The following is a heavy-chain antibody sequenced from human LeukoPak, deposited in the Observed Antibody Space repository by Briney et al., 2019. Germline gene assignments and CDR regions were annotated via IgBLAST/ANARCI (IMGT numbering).Heavy chain of an antibody. V-gene: IGHV3-74*01. CDR2: VNPDGSDI. J-gene: IGHJ4*02. CDR3: ARGGSYGDH. Sequence: PGGSLRLSCAASGFTFSNYWMHWVRQVPEKGLVWVSRVNPDGSDITYANSVRGRFTSSRDNAKNTLYLQMNRLRIEDTAVYYCARGGSYGDHWGQGILVTVSS. D-gene: IGHD3-16*01. CDR1: GFTFSNYW.